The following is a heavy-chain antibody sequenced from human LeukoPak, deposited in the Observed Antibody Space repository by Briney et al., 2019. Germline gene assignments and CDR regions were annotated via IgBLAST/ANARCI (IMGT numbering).Heavy chain of an antibody. J-gene: IGHJ4*02. CDR2: ISLTGLT. D-gene: IGHD4-11*01. Sequence: PSGTLSLTCGVSGGSISNTNWWSWVRQPPGQGLEWIGEISLTGLTNYNPSLESRVSVSLDKSKNQLSLNLTSVTAADTAVYYCARARSNTFDYWGQGTLVTVSS. V-gene: IGHV4-4*02. CDR1: GGSISNTNW. CDR3: ARARSNTFDY.